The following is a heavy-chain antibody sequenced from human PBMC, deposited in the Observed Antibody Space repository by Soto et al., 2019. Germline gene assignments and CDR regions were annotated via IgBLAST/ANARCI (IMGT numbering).Heavy chain of an antibody. CDR1: GYTFASYG. CDR3: AREIRGVVFWGGYPDY. J-gene: IGHJ4*02. CDR2: ISVHNGNT. V-gene: IGHV1-18*01. Sequence: QVQLVQSGAEVKKPGASVKVSCKASGYTFASYGISWVRQAPGQGLEWMGWISVHNGNTNYVQKFQGRVTMTTDTPTSTAYRELRGLKSDDTAVYYCAREIRGVVFWGGYPDYWAQGTLVTVPS. D-gene: IGHD3-16*01.